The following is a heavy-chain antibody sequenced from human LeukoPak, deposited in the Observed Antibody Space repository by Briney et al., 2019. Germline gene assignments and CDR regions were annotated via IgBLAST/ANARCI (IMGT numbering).Heavy chain of an antibody. CDR3: ARWQQVRGFDY. CDR1: PDTFTRYG. V-gene: IGHV1-18*01. CDR2: IRAYNGDT. Sequence: ASVKVSCKASPDTFTRYGITWVRQAPGQGLEWKGWIRAYNGDTNYAQKFQGRVTMTAERSTNTAYMELRGLTFDDTAVFYCARWQQVRGFDYWGQGTLVTVSS. D-gene: IGHD6-13*01. J-gene: IGHJ4*02.